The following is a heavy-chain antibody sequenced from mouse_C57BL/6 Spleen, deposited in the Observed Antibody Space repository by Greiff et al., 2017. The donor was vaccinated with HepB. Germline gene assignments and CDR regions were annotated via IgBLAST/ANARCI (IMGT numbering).Heavy chain of an antibody. CDR2: IDPSDSYT. V-gene: IGHV1-69*01. CDR3: ARSLLYGSSYWYFDV. D-gene: IGHD1-1*01. Sequence: QVQLKQPGAELVMPGASVKLSCKASGYTFTSYWMHWVKQRPGQGLEWIGEIDPSDSYTNYNQKFKGKSTLTVDKSSSTAYMQLSSLTSEDSAVYYCARSLLYGSSYWYFDVWGTGTTVTVSS. J-gene: IGHJ1*03. CDR1: GYTFTSYW.